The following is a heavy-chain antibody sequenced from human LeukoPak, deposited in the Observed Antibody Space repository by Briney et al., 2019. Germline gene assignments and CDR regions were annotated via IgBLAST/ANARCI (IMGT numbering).Heavy chain of an antibody. CDR2: FIPMFDTA. CDR3: ATIAADYYGSGSYDKTPYYYYGMDV. J-gene: IGHJ6*02. V-gene: IGHV1-69*01. Sequence: SVKVSCKTSGSTFINYAISWVRQAPGQGLEYMGGFIPMFDTANYAQKFQGRVTITADESTSTAYMELSSLRSEDTAVYYCATIAADYYGSGSYDKTPYYYYGMDVWGQGTTVTVSS. D-gene: IGHD3-10*01. CDR1: GSTFINYA.